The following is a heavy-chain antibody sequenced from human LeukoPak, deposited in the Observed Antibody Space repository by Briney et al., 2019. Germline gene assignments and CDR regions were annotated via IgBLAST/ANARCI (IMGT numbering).Heavy chain of an antibody. J-gene: IGHJ4*02. CDR2: VDGGGGGT. CDR1: GFTLSSYA. D-gene: IGHD6-13*01. Sequence: GGSLRLSCAASGFTLSSYAMTWVRQAPGRGLEWVSSVDGGGGGTYYADSVKGRFTISRDNSKDTLYLQMNGLRAEDTAVYLCAKQSAGSAAWYSLHYDFWGQGTLVTVSS. V-gene: IGHV3-23*01. CDR3: AKQSAGSAAWYSLHYDF.